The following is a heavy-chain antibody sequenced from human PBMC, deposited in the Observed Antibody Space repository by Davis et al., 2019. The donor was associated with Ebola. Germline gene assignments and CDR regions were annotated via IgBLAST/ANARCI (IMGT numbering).Heavy chain of an antibody. V-gene: IGHV1-3*01. CDR2: INAGTDNT. D-gene: IGHD1-26*01. Sequence: ASVKVSCKASGYTFTNYGITWVRQAPGQGLEWMGWINAGTDNTKYSQKFQGRVTLTKDTSASTAYMELSSLRSEDTAVYYCARDLGSYLVAFDYWGQGTLVTVSS. CDR1: GYTFTNYG. CDR3: ARDLGSYLVAFDY. J-gene: IGHJ4*02.